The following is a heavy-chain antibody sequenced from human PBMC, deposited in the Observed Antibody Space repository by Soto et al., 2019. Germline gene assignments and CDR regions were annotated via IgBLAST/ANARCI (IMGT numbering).Heavy chain of an antibody. Sequence: EVHLVESGGGLVQPGGSLRLSCAASGFTFSGHWMSWVRQAPGKGLEWVAHIKQDGSETFYVGSVKGRFTISRDNAKNSLDLQMNSLRAEDTALYYCAIDRAFWSGTNCRRGSIYYYYMDVWGNGTTVTVS. CDR2: IKQDGSET. J-gene: IGHJ6*03. V-gene: IGHV3-7*01. CDR1: GFTFSGHW. D-gene: IGHD3-3*01. CDR3: AIDRAFWSGTNCRRGSIYYYYMDV.